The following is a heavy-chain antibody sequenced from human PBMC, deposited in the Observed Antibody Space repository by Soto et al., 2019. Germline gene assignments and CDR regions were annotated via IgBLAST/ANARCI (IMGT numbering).Heavy chain of an antibody. CDR1: GGSISSGGYY. CDR2: IYYSGST. D-gene: IGHD6-19*01. CDR3: ARDIGPYSSGWPYFDY. V-gene: IGHV4-31*03. J-gene: IGHJ4*02. Sequence: TLSLTCTVSGGSISSGGYYWSWIRQHPGKGLEWIGYIYYSGSTYYNPSLKSRVTISVDTSKYQFSLKLSSATAADSALYYCARDIGPYSSGWPYFDYWGQGTLVTVSS.